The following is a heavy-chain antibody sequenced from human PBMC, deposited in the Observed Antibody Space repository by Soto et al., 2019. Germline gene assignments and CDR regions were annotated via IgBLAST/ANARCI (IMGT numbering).Heavy chain of an antibody. CDR3: ASRDRGRGLRLRVFDY. V-gene: IGHV1-46*01. CDR2: INPSGGST. D-gene: IGHD5-12*01. J-gene: IGHJ4*02. CDR1: GYTFTSYY. Sequence: ASVKVSCKASGYTFTSYYMHWVRQAPGHGLEWMGIINPSGGSTSYAQKFQGRVTMTRDTSTSTVYMELSSLRSEDTAVYYCASRDRGRGLRLRVFDYWGQGTLVTVSS.